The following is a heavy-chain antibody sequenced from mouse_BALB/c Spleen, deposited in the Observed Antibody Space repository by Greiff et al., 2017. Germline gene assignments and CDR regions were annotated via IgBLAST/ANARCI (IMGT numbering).Heavy chain of an antibody. CDR3: ARQARWAMDY. CDR2: ISNGGGST. V-gene: IGHV5-12-2*01. D-gene: IGHD1-1*02. Sequence: EVKLVESGGGLVQPGGSLKLSCAASGFTFSSYTMSWVRQTPEKRLEWVAYISNGGGSTYYPDTVKGRFTISRDNAKNTLYLQMSSLKSEDTAMYYCARQARWAMDYGGQGTSVTVSA. CDR1: GFTFSSYT. J-gene: IGHJ4*01.